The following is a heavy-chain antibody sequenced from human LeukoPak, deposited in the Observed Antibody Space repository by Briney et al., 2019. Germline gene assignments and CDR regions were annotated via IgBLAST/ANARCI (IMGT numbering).Heavy chain of an antibody. J-gene: IGHJ4*02. CDR3: AKTRPLDSSSWSHGDY. CDR1: GFTFSSYA. V-gene: IGHV3-23*01. Sequence: GGSLRLSCAASGFTFSSYAMSWVRQAPGKGLEWVSAISGSGDSTYYGDSVKGRFTISRDNSKNTLYLQTNSLRAEDTAVYYCAKTRPLDSSSWSHGDYWGQGTLVTVSS. D-gene: IGHD6-13*01. CDR2: ISGSGDST.